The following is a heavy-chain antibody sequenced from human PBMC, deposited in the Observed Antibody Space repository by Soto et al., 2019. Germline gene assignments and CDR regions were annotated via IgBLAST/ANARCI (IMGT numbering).Heavy chain of an antibody. J-gene: IGHJ4*02. CDR2: ISHDGRVT. Sequence: QVQLVESGGGMVQPGTSLRLSCAASGFTFNSLSLHWVRQRPDKGLEWVAVISHDGRVTFYADFVKGRFTVSRDNSKNTIDLQVNSLRAEDTAVYYCAREPYGDSQYFDYRGQGTLVTVSS. CDR1: GFTFNSLS. D-gene: IGHD2-21*02. CDR3: AREPYGDSQYFDY. V-gene: IGHV3-30*04.